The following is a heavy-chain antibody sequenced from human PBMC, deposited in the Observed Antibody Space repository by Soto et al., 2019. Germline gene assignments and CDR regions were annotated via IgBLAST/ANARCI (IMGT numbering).Heavy chain of an antibody. D-gene: IGHD3-16*02. CDR2: INHSGST. V-gene: IGHV4-34*01. CDR1: GVSFSCYY. Sequence: SETLSLTCAVYGVSFSCYYWSWIRQPPGKGLEWIGEINHSGSTNYNPSLKSRVTISVDTSKNQFSLKLSSVTAADTAVYYCAREGDYVWGSYRSAHYWGQGTLVTVS. CDR3: AREGDYVWGSYRSAHY. J-gene: IGHJ4*02.